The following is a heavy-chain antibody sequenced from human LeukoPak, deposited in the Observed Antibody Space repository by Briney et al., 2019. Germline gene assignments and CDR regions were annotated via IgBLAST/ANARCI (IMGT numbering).Heavy chain of an antibody. CDR1: GGTFSSYA. V-gene: IGHV1-69*06. J-gene: IGHJ4*02. D-gene: IGHD3-10*01. CDR3: ARDFTGGQSSGSYKY. Sequence: ASVKVSCKASGGTFSSYAISWVRQAPGQGLEWMGGIIPIFGTANYAQRFQGRVTITADKSTSTAYMELSSLRSEDTAVYYCARDFTGGQSSGSYKYWGQGTLVTVSS. CDR2: IIPIFGTA.